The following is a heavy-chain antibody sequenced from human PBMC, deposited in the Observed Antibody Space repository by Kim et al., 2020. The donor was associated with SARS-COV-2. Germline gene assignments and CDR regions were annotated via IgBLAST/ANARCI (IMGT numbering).Heavy chain of an antibody. J-gene: IGHJ6*02. Sequence: ASVKVSCKASGYTFTSYVMHWVRQAPGQRLEWMGWINGGNGNTKYSQKFQGRVTITRDTSATTAYMELSSLRSEDTAVYYCARGGLGVWFYGMDVWGQGTTGTVSS. CDR3: ARGGLGVWFYGMDV. CDR2: INGGNGNT. V-gene: IGHV1-3*01. D-gene: IGHD3-16*01. CDR1: GYTFTSYV.